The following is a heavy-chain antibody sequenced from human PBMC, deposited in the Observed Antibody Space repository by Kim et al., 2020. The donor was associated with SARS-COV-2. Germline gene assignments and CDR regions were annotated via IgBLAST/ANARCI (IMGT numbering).Heavy chain of an antibody. CDR2: INHSGST. D-gene: IGHD3-10*01. CDR1: GGSFIGYY. CDR3: ASGSGLDV. Sequence: SETLSLTCAVYGGSFIGYYWSWIRQPPGKGLAWIGEINHSGSTNYNPSLKSRVTISVDTSKNQFYLKLSSVTDEDTAVYYCASGSGLDVWGQGTTVTVSS. J-gene: IGHJ6*02. V-gene: IGHV4-34*01.